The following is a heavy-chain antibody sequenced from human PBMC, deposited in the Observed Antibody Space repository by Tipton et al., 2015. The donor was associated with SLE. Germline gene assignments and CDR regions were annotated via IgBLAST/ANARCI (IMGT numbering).Heavy chain of an antibody. J-gene: IGHJ1*01. CDR2: IYYSGST. CDR1: GGSISSYY. V-gene: IGHV4-59*12. Sequence: TLSLTCTVSGGSISSYYWSWIRQPPGKGLEWIGYIYYSGSTNYNPSLKSRVTISVDTSKNQFSLKLSSVTAADTAVYYCARASTWQLVQYFQHWGQGTLVTVSS. D-gene: IGHD6-6*01. CDR3: ARASTWQLVQYFQH.